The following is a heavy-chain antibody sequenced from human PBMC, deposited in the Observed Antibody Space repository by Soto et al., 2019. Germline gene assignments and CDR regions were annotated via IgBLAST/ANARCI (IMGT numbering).Heavy chain of an antibody. Sequence: GGSLRLSCAASGFTFSNAWMSWVRQAPGKGLEWVGRIKSKTDGGTTDYAAPVKGRFTISRDDSKNTLYLQMNSLKTEDTAVYYCARGGGSGYSLFDYWGQGTRVTVSS. CDR3: ARGGGSGYSLFDY. D-gene: IGHD3-22*01. J-gene: IGHJ4*02. CDR2: IKSKTDGGTT. CDR1: GFTFSNAW. V-gene: IGHV3-15*01.